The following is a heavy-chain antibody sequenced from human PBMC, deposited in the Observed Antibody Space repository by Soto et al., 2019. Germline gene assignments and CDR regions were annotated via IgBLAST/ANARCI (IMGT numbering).Heavy chain of an antibody. V-gene: IGHV1-69*01. CDR2: IIPMFGTT. CDR1: GGTFSRHA. Sequence: QVQLVQSGSEVKMPGSSVKVSCKTSGGTFSRHAINWVRQAPGQGLEWMGGIIPMFGTTNYAQKFKGRVTISADESTSTAYMELSSLRSEDAAVXXXXXXXXXXSSWYFWF. J-gene: IGHJ5*01. D-gene: IGHD6-13*01. CDR3: XXXXXXXSSWYFWF.